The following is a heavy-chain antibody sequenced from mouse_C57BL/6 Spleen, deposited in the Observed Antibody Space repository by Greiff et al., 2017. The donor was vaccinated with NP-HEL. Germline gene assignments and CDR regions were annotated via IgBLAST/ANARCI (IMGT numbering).Heavy chain of an antibody. Sequence: EVQLQQSGPELVKPGASVKISCKASGYSFTGYYMNWVKQSPEKSLEWIGEINPSTGGTTYNQKFKAKATLTVDKSSSTAYMQLKSLTSEDSAVYYCARGRYYGDWGQGTTLTVSS. CDR3: ARGRYYGD. CDR1: GYSFTGYY. J-gene: IGHJ2*01. V-gene: IGHV1-42*01. D-gene: IGHD1-1*01. CDR2: INPSTGGT.